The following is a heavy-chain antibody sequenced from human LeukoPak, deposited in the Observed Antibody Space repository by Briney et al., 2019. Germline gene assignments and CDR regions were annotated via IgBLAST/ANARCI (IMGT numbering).Heavy chain of an antibody. CDR2: IKQDGSEK. J-gene: IGHJ2*01. Sequence: GGSLRLSCAASGFTFSSYWMSWVRQAPGKGLEWVANIKQDGSEKYYVDSVKGRFTISRDNAKNSLYLQMNSLRAEDTAVYYCARVGTPSGYRKYWXFXXWGRXTLVTV. CDR1: GFTFSSYW. D-gene: IGHD3-22*01. CDR3: ARVGTPSGYRKYWXFXX. V-gene: IGHV3-7*01.